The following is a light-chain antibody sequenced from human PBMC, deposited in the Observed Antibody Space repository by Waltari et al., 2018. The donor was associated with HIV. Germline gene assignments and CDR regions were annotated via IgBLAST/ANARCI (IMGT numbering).Light chain of an antibody. CDR3: KSKTSSSTPCV. V-gene: IGLV2-14*03. Sequence: QSALTQPASVSGSPGQSITIPCTRTSRYLGRYNSDALYQHHPGKAPKLIIYDVSNRPSGVPYRFAGSKSGNTASLTISGLQAEDEADYYCKSKTSSSTPCVFGTGTKVTVL. CDR1: SRYLGRYNS. CDR2: DVS. J-gene: IGLJ1*01.